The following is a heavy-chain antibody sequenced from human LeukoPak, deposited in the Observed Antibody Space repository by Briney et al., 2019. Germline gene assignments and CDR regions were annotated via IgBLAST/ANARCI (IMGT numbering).Heavy chain of an antibody. J-gene: IGHJ4*02. V-gene: IGHV4-34*01. CDR2: INHSGST. Sequence: SETLSLTCAVYGGSFSGYYWSWIRQTPGKGLEWIGEINHSGSTNYNPSLKSRVTISVDTSKNQFSLKLSSVTAADTAVYYCARHRYCGGDCYSDFDYWGQGTLVTVSS. CDR3: ARHRYCGGDCYSDFDY. D-gene: IGHD2-21*02. CDR1: GGSFSGYY.